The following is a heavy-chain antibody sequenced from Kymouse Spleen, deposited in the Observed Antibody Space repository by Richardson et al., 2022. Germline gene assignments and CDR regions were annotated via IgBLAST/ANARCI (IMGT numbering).Heavy chain of an antibody. J-gene: IGHJ6*02. D-gene: IGHD3-16*02,IGHD3-22*01,IGHD3-3*01. CDR1: GFTFSSYG. CDR2: IWYDGSNK. Sequence: QVQLVESGGGVVQPGRSLRLSCAASGFTFSSYGMHWVRQAPGKGLEWVAVIWYDGSNKYYADSVKGRFTISRDNSKNTLYLQMNSLRAEDTAVYYCARDRVIWYYYGMDVWGQGTTVTVSS. V-gene: IGHV3-33*01. CDR3: ARDRVIWYYYGMDV.